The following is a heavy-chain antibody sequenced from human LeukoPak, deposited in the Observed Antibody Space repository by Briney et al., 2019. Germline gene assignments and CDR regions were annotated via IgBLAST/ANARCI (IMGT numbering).Heavy chain of an antibody. Sequence: SETLSLTCTVSGGSISSSSYYWGWIRQPPGKGLEWLGSIYHSGSTFYNPSLKRRVTKSVDTSKNQISLKLSSVTAADTAVYHCARHCRNYYDSSGYYPGAFDIWGQGTMVTVSS. J-gene: IGHJ3*02. CDR2: IYHSGST. D-gene: IGHD3-22*01. CDR1: GGSISSSSYY. V-gene: IGHV4-39*01. CDR3: ARHCRNYYDSSGYYPGAFDI.